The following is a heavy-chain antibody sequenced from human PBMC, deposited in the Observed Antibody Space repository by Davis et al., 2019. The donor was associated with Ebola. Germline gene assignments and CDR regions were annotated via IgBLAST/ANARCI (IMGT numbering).Heavy chain of an antibody. CDR3: ARDFDYYGSGSASDY. CDR1: GGTFSSYA. V-gene: IGHV1-69*06. Sequence: SVKVSCKASGGTFSSYAISWVRQAPGQGLEWLGGIIPIFGTANYAQKFQGRVTITADKSTSTAYMELSSLRSEDTAVYYCARDFDYYGSGSASDYWGQGTLVTVSS. CDR2: IIPIFGTA. D-gene: IGHD3-10*01. J-gene: IGHJ4*02.